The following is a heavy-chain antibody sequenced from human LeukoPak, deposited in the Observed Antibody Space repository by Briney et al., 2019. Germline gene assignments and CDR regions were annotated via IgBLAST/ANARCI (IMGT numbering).Heavy chain of an antibody. CDR2: ISYDGSNK. CDR3: ARDVGVGYEIFYYYYGMDV. D-gene: IGHD5-12*01. J-gene: IGHJ6*02. Sequence: GGSLGLSCAASRFTFSSYAMHWVRQAPGKGLEWVAVISYDGSNKYYADSVKGRFTISRDNSKNTLYLQMNSLRAEDTAVYYCARDVGVGYEIFYYYYGMDVWGQGTTVTVSS. CDR1: RFTFSSYA. V-gene: IGHV3-30-3*01.